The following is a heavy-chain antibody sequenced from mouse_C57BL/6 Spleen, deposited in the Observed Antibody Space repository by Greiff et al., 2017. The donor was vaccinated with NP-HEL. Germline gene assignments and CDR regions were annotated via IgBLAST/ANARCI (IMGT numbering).Heavy chain of an antibody. CDR1: GYSITSGYY. CDR2: ISYDGSN. J-gene: IGHJ3*01. Sequence: EVQLQQSGPGLVKPSQSLSLTCSVTGYSITSGYYWNWIRQFPGNKLEWMGYISYDGSNNYNPSLKNRISITRDTSKNQFFLKLNSVTTEDTATYYCARNGGYSAWFAYWGQGTLVTVSA. V-gene: IGHV3-6*01. CDR3: ARNGGYSAWFAY. D-gene: IGHD2-3*01.